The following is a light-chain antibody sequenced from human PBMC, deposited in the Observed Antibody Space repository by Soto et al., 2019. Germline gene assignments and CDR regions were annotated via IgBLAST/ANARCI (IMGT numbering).Light chain of an antibody. CDR2: KIS. V-gene: IGKV2-24*01. CDR3: IHATLCPL. Sequence: IVLTQTPLSSAVTLGQPASISGRSSQSLVHSDGNTYLSWLHQRPGQPPRLLLYKISNRFSGVPDRLSRSNAWTDFTLKISRVEAEDVGIYYCIHATLCPLVGQGPKVDIK. J-gene: IGKJ1*01. CDR1: QSLVHSDGNTY.